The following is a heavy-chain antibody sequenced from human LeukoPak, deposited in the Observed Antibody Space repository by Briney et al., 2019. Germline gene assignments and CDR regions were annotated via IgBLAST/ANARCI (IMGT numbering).Heavy chain of an antibody. CDR1: GYSIRSSYY. Sequence: SETLSLTSTVSGYSIRSSYYWGWIRQPPGKGLEWIGSIFHTGNTYYNPSLKSRVTISVDTSNNRFSLKLSSVTAADTAVYYCARVESGYDIWVDYWGQGTLVTVSS. CDR2: IFHTGNT. J-gene: IGHJ4*02. D-gene: IGHD5-12*01. CDR3: ARVESGYDIWVDY. V-gene: IGHV4-38-2*02.